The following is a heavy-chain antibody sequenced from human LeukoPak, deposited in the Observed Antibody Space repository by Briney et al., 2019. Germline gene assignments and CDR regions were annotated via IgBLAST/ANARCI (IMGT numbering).Heavy chain of an antibody. CDR1: GFTFSSYW. V-gene: IGHV3-7*01. CDR2: IKQDGSEK. CDR3: ARDCSSTSCYRGGFDP. D-gene: IGHD2-2*02. J-gene: IGHJ5*02. Sequence: GGSLRLSCAASGFTFSSYWMSWVRQAPGKGLEWVANIKQDGSEKYYVDSVKGRFTISRDNAKNSLYLQMNSLRAEDTAVYYCARDCSSTSCYRGGFDPWGQGTLVTVSS.